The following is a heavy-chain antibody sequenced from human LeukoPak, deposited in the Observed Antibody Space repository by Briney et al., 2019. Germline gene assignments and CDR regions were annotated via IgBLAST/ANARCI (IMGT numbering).Heavy chain of an antibody. D-gene: IGHD2-21*02. V-gene: IGHV3-23*01. Sequence: PGGSLRLSCAASGFTFSSYAMSWVRQAPGKGLEWVSAISGSGGSTYYADSVKGRFTISRDNSKDTLYLQMNSLRAEDTAVYYCAKQRLWGDCYFNWGQGTLVTVSS. J-gene: IGHJ1*01. CDR1: GFTFSSYA. CDR2: ISGSGGST. CDR3: AKQRLWGDCYFN.